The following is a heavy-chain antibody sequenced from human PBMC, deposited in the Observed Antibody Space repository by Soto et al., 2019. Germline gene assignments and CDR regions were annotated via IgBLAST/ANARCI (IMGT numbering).Heavy chain of an antibody. D-gene: IGHD4-17*01. CDR3: ARVGGYYGDYPNFDY. V-gene: IGHV4-59*01. J-gene: IGHJ4*02. CDR2: IYYSGST. CDR1: GGSIRSYY. Sequence: LSLTCIISGGSIRSYYWSWIRQPPGKGLEWIGNIYYSGSTNYNPSRKSRVTISVDTSKNQFSLKLSSVTAADTAVYYCARVGGYYGDYPNFDYWGQGALVTVSS.